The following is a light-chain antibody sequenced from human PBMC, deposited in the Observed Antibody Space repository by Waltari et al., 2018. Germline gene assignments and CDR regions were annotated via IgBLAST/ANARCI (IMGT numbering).Light chain of an antibody. J-gene: IGKJ5*01. Sequence: DLVVTQSPDPLAVSVGERDTGNCKSSPSVLYSSNNKNYLAWYQQKPGQPPKLLIYWASTRESGVPDRFSGSGSGTDFTLTISSLQAEDVAVYYCQQYYSTPPITFGQGTRLGIK. CDR1: PSVLYSSNNKNY. V-gene: IGKV4-1*01. CDR3: QQYYSTPPIT. CDR2: WAS.